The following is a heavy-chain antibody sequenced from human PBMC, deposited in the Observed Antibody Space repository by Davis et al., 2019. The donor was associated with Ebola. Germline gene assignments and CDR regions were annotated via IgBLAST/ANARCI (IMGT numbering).Heavy chain of an antibody. J-gene: IGHJ4*02. CDR2: ISKSGTTI. CDR3: AKHEGFWSGYFDS. CDR1: GFTFSDYY. D-gene: IGHD3-3*01. V-gene: IGHV3-11*01. Sequence: GESLKISCAASGFTFSDYYMTWIRQAPGKGLEWVSYISKSGTTIYYADSVKGRFTISRDNSRNTVYLQMNSLRVEDTAVYYCAKHEGFWSGYFDSWGQGTQVSVSS.